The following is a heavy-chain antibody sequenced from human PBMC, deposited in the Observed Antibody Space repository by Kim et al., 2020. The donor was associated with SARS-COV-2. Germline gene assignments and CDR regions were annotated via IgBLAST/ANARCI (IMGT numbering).Heavy chain of an antibody. Sequence: SGSTYYSPSLKSRVTISVDTSKNQFSLKLSSVTAADTAVYYCAVSGYWDYWGQGTMVTVSS. J-gene: IGHJ4*02. CDR2: SGST. CDR3: AVSGYWDY. D-gene: IGHD3-22*01. V-gene: IGHV4-39*01.